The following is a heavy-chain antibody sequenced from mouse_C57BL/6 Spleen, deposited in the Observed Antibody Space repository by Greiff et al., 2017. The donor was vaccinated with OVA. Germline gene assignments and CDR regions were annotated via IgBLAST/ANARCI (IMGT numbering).Heavy chain of an antibody. V-gene: IGHV3-6*01. J-gene: IGHJ1*03. Sequence: EVKLMESGPGLVKPSQSLSLTCSVTGYSITSGYYWNWIRQFPGNKLEWMGYISYDGSNNYNPSLKNRISITRDTSKNQFFLKLNSVTTEDTATYYCARTVREYFDVWGTGTTVTVSS. CDR2: ISYDGSN. D-gene: IGHD1-1*01. CDR1: GYSITSGYY. CDR3: ARTVREYFDV.